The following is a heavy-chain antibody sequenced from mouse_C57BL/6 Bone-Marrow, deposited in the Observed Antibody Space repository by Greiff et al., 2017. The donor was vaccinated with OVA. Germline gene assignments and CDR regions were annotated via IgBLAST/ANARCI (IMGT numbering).Heavy chain of an antibody. CDR2: ISDGGSYT. V-gene: IGHV5-4*01. Sequence: EVQGVESGGGLVKPGGSLKLSCAASGFTFSSYAMSWVRQTPEKRLEWVATISDGGSYTYYPDNVKGRFTISRDNAKNNLYLQMSHLKSEDTAMYYCARDPSTGTRGDYAMDYWGQGTSVTVSS. D-gene: IGHD4-1*02. CDR3: ARDPSTGTRGDYAMDY. J-gene: IGHJ4*01. CDR1: GFTFSSYA.